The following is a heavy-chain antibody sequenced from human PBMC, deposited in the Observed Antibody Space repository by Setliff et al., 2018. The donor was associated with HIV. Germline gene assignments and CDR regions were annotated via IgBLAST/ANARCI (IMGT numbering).Heavy chain of an antibody. V-gene: IGHV3-53*01. CDR3: ARWAPPNHYFYYYMDV. J-gene: IGHJ6*03. CDR1: GFTVSSNY. CDR2: IYSSGST. Sequence: GSLRLSCAASGFTVSSNYMSWVRRAPGKGLEWVSVIYSSGSTYNADSVKGRLTISRDNSKNTVYLQMNSLRAEDTAVYYCARWAPPNHYFYYYMDVWGKGTTVTVSS.